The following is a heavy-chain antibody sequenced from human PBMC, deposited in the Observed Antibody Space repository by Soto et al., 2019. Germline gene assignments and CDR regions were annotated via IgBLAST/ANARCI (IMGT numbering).Heavy chain of an antibody. CDR1: GFTFNNYG. D-gene: IGHD5-18*01. CDR2: ISYEGSRK. CDR3: AKDRWGVIAMDTSFDY. J-gene: IGHJ4*02. Sequence: QVQLVESGGGVVQPGRSLRLSCAASGFTFNNYGMHWVRQAPGRGLEWVAVISYEGSRKYYADSVKGRFTISRDSYKDKLYLQMNSLRAEDTAVYYCAKDRWGVIAMDTSFDYWSQGTLVTVSS. V-gene: IGHV3-30*18.